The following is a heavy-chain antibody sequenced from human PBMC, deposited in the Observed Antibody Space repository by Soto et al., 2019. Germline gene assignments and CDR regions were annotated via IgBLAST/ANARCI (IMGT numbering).Heavy chain of an antibody. CDR1: GGSFSGYY. CDR3: ARAGSIAARRLFDY. CDR2: INHSGST. Sequence: PSETLSLTCAVYGGSFSGYYWSWIRQPPGKGLEWIGEINHSGSTNYNPSLKSRVTISVDTSKNQFSLKLSSVTAANTAVYYCARAGSIAARRLFDYWGQGTLVTVSS. J-gene: IGHJ4*02. D-gene: IGHD6-6*01. V-gene: IGHV4-34*01.